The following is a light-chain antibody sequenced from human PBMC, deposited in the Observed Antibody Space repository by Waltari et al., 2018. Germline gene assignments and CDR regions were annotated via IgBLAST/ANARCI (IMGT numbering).Light chain of an antibody. CDR2: WAS. CDR3: QQYSATPPT. J-gene: IGKJ1*01. Sequence: DIVMTQSPDSLAVSLGERATINFKSSQSVISSFNNKNYLTWFQQKAGEPPKLLIYWASTRESGVPDRFSGSGSGTDFTLTISGLQAEDVAVYYCQQYSATPPTFGQGTKVEIK. V-gene: IGKV4-1*01. CDR1: QSVISSFNNKNY.